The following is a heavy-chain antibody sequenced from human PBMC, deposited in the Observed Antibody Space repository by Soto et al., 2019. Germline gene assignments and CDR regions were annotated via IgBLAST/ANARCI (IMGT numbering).Heavy chain of an antibody. V-gene: IGHV4-31*03. J-gene: IGHJ5*01. Sequence: SETLSLTCKVSGGSIGSGVYYWSWVRQHPGKGLEWIGYIYYSGSTHYNPSLKSRVTISVDTSKNQFSLNLNSVTAADTAVYYCARQKWDSGSCPFDSWGQGTLVTVSS. D-gene: IGHD3-10*01. CDR3: ARQKWDSGSCPFDS. CDR1: GGSIGSGVYY. CDR2: IYYSGST.